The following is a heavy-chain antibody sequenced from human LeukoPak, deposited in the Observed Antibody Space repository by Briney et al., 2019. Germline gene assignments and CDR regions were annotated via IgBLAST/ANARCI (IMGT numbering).Heavy chain of an antibody. Sequence: GGSLRLSCAASGFTFSSYGMHWVRQAPGKGLEWVAVISYDGSNKYYADSVKGRFTISRDNSKNTLYLQMNSLRAEDTAVYYCAKDQEEGYYDSSGPRDYFDYWGQGTLVTVSS. J-gene: IGHJ4*02. D-gene: IGHD3-22*01. CDR1: GFTFSSYG. CDR3: AKDQEEGYYDSSGPRDYFDY. V-gene: IGHV3-30*18. CDR2: ISYDGSNK.